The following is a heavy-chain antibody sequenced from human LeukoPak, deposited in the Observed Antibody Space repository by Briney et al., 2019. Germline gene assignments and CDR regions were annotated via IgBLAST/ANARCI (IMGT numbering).Heavy chain of an antibody. CDR1: GGTFSSYA. CDR3: ARESTIYYYGSGSYNY. D-gene: IGHD3-10*01. CDR2: IIPIFGTA. J-gene: IGHJ4*02. Sequence: ASVKVSCKASGGTFSSYAISWVRQAPGQGLEWMGGIIPIFGTANYAQKFQGRVTITADESTSTAYMELNSLRSEDTAMYYCARESTIYYYGSGSYNYWGQGTLVTVSS. V-gene: IGHV1-69*01.